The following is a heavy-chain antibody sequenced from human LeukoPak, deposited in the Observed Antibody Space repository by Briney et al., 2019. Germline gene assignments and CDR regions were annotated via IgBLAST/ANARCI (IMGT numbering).Heavy chain of an antibody. V-gene: IGHV3-66*02. CDR1: GLTVSSNY. J-gene: IGHJ4*02. CDR3: ARLSGYYTSYYFDY. CDR2: IYSGGST. D-gene: IGHD3-3*01. Sequence: GGSLRLSCAASGLTVSSNYMSWVRQAPGKGLEWVSVIYSGGSTYYADSVKGRFTISRDNSKNTLYLQMNSLRAEDTAVYYCARLSGYYTSYYFDYWGQGTLVTVSS.